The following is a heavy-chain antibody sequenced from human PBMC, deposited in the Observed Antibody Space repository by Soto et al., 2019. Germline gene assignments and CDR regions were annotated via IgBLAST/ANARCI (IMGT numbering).Heavy chain of an antibody. CDR2: IYYSGST. V-gene: IGHV4-59*01. CDR3: ARDLGGSNGMDV. Sequence: SETLSLTCTVSGGSISSYYWSWIRQPPGKGLEWIGYIYYSGSTNYNPSLKSRVTISVDTSKNQFSLKLSSVTAADTAVYYRARDLGGSNGMDVWGQGTTVTVSS. J-gene: IGHJ6*02. D-gene: IGHD3-10*01. CDR1: GGSISSYY.